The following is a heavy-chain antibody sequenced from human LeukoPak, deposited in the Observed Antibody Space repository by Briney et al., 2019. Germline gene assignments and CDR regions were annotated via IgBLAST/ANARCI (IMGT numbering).Heavy chain of an antibody. V-gene: IGHV3-72*01. CDR3: ASFPGY. CDR2: IRKKANSYTT. J-gene: IGHJ4*02. Sequence: GGSLRLSCVASGFTFSKFEMNWVRQAPGKGLEWVGRIRKKANSYTTEYAASVRGRFTISRDDSKNSLYLQMSSLEAEDTAVYYCASFPGYWGLGTLVTVSS. CDR1: GFTFSKFE.